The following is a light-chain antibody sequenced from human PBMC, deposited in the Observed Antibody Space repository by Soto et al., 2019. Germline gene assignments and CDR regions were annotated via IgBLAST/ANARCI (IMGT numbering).Light chain of an antibody. V-gene: IGLV2-14*01. CDR3: SSDTSSTTLV. CDR2: EVS. CDR1: SSDVGGYNY. J-gene: IGLJ2*01. Sequence: QSALTQPASVSGSPGQSITISCTGSSSDVGGYNYVSWYQQHPGKAPKLMIYEVSNRPSGVSNRFSGSKSGNTASLTISGLQAADEADYYCSSDTSSTTLVFGGGTKLTVL.